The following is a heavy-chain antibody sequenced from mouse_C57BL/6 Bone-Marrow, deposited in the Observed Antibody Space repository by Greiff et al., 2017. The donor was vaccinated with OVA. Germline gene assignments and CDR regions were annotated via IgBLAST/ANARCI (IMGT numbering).Heavy chain of an antibody. CDR3: ARGAYYGSSPWFAY. CDR1: GYTFTSYW. CDR2: IDPSDSYT. Sequence: QVQLQQPGAELVKPGASVKLSCKASGYTFTSYWMQWVKQRPGQGLEWIGEIDPSDSYTNYNQKFKGKATLTVDTSSGTAYMQLSSLTSEDSAVYYCARGAYYGSSPWFAYWGQGTLVTVSA. D-gene: IGHD1-1*01. V-gene: IGHV1-50*01. J-gene: IGHJ3*01.